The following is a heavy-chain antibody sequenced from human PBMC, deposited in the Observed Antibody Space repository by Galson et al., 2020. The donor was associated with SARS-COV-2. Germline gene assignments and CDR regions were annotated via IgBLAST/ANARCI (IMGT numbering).Heavy chain of an antibody. CDR1: GFSLTTSGVG. Sequence: SGPKLVKPTQTLTLTCTFSGFSLTTSGVGVGWIRQPPGKALESLAIIYWDDDERYSPSLKSRPTITKYTSKNPVVLTMTNMDPVDTATYYCAHRRSDSGDGGDDGDVYGSAFDVWGQGTMGTFAS. CDR3: AHRRSDSGDGGDDGDVYGSAFDV. CDR2: IYWDDDE. V-gene: IGHV2-5*02. D-gene: IGHD2-21*01. J-gene: IGHJ3*01.